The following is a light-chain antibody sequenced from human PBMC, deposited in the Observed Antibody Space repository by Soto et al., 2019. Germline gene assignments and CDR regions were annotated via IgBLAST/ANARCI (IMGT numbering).Light chain of an antibody. CDR3: QHYNSYSEA. Sequence: DIQMTQSPSTLSASVGDRVTITCRASQSVVDWLAWYQKKPGKAPKLLIYKASTLKSGVPSRFSGSGSGTEFTLTISSLQPDDFATYYCQHYNSYSEAFGQGTKVDIK. CDR2: KAS. V-gene: IGKV1-5*03. CDR1: QSVVDW. J-gene: IGKJ1*01.